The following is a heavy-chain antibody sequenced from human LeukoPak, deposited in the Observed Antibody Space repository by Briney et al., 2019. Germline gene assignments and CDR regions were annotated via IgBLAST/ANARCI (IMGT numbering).Heavy chain of an antibody. J-gene: IGHJ4*02. CDR2: ISSSSSYT. CDR3: ARDWKSGWYSAFDY. Sequence: PGGSLRLSCAASGFTFSSYSMNWVRQAPGKGLEWVSSISSSSSYTYYADSVKGRFTISRDNAKNSLYLQMNSLRAEDTAVYYCARDWKSGWYSAFDYWGQGTLVTVSS. V-gene: IGHV3-21*01. D-gene: IGHD6-19*01. CDR1: GFTFSSYS.